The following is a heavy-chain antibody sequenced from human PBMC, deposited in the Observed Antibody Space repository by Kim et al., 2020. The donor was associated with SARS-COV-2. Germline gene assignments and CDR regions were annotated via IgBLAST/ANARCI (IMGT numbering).Heavy chain of an antibody. CDR3: AREAGGSSPLDF. CDR2: IHTNNGGT. CDR1: GYTFTDYY. J-gene: IGHJ4*02. D-gene: IGHD3-16*01. V-gene: IGHV1-2*02. Sequence: ASVKVSCMASGYTFTDYYIHWVRRAPGQGLEWMGWIHTNNGGTNSAQKFQGRVTMTRDTSTSTAYLELSRLRSDDTAVYYCAREAGGSSPLDFWGQGTLVIVSS.